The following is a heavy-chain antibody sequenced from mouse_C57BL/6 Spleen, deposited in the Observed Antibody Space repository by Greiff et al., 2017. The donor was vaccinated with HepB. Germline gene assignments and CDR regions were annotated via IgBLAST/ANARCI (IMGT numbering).Heavy chain of an antibody. CDR1: GFNIKDYY. J-gene: IGHJ1*03. Sequence: VQLQQPGAELVKPGASVKLSCTASGFNIKDYYMHWVKQRPEQGLEWIGRIDPEDGETKYAPKFQGKATITADTSSNTAYLQRSSLSSEDTAVYYCTRVHYGSPYWCFDVWGTGTTVTVSS. D-gene: IGHD1-1*01. V-gene: IGHV14-2*01. CDR3: TRVHYGSPYWCFDV. CDR2: IDPEDGET.